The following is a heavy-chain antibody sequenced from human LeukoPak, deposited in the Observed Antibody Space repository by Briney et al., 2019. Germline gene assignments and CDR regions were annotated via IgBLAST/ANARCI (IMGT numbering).Heavy chain of an antibody. D-gene: IGHD3-22*01. J-gene: IGHJ4*02. CDR1: GFTFSSYG. CDR2: IKWDGGST. CDR3: ARIVGSGYYYYFDY. V-gene: IGHV3-20*04. Sequence: GGTLRLSCAASGFTFSSYGMSWVRQAPGTGLEWVSGIKWDGGSTGYEDTVKGRFTISRDNAKNSLYLQMNSLRAEDTALYYCARIVGSGYYYYFDYWGQGTLVTVSS.